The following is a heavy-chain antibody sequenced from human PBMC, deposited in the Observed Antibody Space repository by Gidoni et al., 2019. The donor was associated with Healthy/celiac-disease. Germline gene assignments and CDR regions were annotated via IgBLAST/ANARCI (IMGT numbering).Heavy chain of an antibody. J-gene: IGHJ4*02. CDR3: ARESYYYDSSGYFDY. D-gene: IGHD3-22*01. V-gene: IGHV3-30*04. Sequence: QVQLVESGGGVVQPGRSLRLSCADSGFTFRSYAMHWVRQAPGKGLEWVAVISYDGSNKYYADSVKGRFTISRDNSKNTLYLQMNSLRAEDTAVYYCARESYYYDSSGYFDYWGQGTLVTVSS. CDR1: GFTFRSYA. CDR2: ISYDGSNK.